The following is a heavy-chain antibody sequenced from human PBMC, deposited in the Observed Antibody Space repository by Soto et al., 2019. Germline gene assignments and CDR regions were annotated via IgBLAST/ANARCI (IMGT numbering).Heavy chain of an antibody. CDR3: ARDRGSGWYQDPPPFRY. V-gene: IGHV3-30-3*01. D-gene: IGHD6-19*01. CDR1: GFTFSSYA. J-gene: IGHJ4*02. Sequence: GGSLRLSCAASGFTFSSYAMHWVRQAPGKGLEWVAVISYDGSNKYYADSEKGRFTISRDNSKNTLYLQMNSLRAEDTAVYYCARDRGSGWYQDPPPFRYWGQGTLVTVSS. CDR2: ISYDGSNK.